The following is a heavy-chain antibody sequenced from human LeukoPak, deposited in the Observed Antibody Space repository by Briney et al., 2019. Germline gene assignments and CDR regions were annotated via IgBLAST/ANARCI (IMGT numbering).Heavy chain of an antibody. V-gene: IGHV1-2*02. Sequence: SVTVSCKASLGTLSQYALSGVRQAPGQGLEWVGLINPNSGGTNYEQKFQGRVTLTSDTSISTAYMELSRLRSDDTGVYYCVRVVKAYGDYAFDYWGQGTLVTVSS. CDR1: LGTLSQYA. CDR2: INPNSGGT. J-gene: IGHJ4*02. CDR3: VRVVKAYGDYAFDY. D-gene: IGHD4-17*01.